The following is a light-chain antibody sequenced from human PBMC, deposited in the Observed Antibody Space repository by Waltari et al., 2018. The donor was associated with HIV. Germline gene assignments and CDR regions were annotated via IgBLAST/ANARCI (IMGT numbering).Light chain of an antibody. V-gene: IGLV2-18*02. CDR3: SSYTTSSTWV. CDR1: SSDIGAYNR. J-gene: IGLJ3*02. CDR2: EVT. Sequence: QSALTQPPSVSGSLGQSVTISCTGTSSDIGAYNRVSWYQQSPGTAPKLRIYEVTHRPSGVPVRFSGSKSGNTASLTISGLQADDEADYYCSSYTTSSTWVFGGGTKLIVL.